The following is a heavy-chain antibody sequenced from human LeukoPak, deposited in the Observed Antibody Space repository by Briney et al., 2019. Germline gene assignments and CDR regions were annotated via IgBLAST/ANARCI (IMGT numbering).Heavy chain of an antibody. Sequence: QPGGSLRLSCAASGFTFSSYGMHWVRQAPGKGLEWVAVIWYDGSNKYYADSVKGRFTISRDNSKNTLYLQMNSLRAEDTAVYYCARDPGEGATTYGMDVWGQGTTVTVSS. D-gene: IGHD1-26*01. J-gene: IGHJ6*02. CDR3: ARDPGEGATTYGMDV. CDR2: IWYDGSNK. V-gene: IGHV3-33*08. CDR1: GFTFSSYG.